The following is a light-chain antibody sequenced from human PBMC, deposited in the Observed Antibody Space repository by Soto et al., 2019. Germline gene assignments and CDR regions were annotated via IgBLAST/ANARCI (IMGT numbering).Light chain of an antibody. CDR3: QQYGSLIT. V-gene: IGKV3-20*01. CDR2: GSF. Sequence: EIVLTQSPATLSLSPGERATLSCRASPSLSSSYLAWYQQKSGQAPRLLIYGSFSRATGIPDRFSGSGSGTDFTLTISRLEPEDFAVYYCQQYGSLITFGQGTRLEI. J-gene: IGKJ5*01. CDR1: PSLSSSY.